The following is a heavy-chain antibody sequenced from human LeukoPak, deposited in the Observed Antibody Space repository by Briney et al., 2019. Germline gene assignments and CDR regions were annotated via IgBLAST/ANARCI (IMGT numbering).Heavy chain of an antibody. CDR1: GFTVSSNY. D-gene: IGHD2-2*01. J-gene: IGHJ6*03. CDR2: ISGSGGST. V-gene: IGHV3-23*01. CDR3: AKARHQLFYYYMDV. Sequence: GGSLRLSCAASGFTVSSNYMSWVRQAPGKGLEWVSAISGSGGSTYYADSVKGRFTISRDNSKNTLYLQMNSLRAEDTAVYYCAKARHQLFYYYMDVWGKGTTVTVSS.